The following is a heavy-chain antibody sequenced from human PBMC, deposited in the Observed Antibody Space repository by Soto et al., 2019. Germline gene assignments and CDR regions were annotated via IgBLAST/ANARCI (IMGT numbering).Heavy chain of an antibody. V-gene: IGHV4-59*01. Sequence: SETLSLTCTVSGVSISSYYWNCIRQPPGKGLEWIGYIHYSGSTNYNPSLKSRVTISVDKSKNQFSLKLSSVTAADTAVYYCATGRFSAMVRGVIMFDPWGQGTLVTVSS. CDR1: GVSISSYY. D-gene: IGHD3-10*01. CDR3: ATGRFSAMVRGVIMFDP. J-gene: IGHJ5*02. CDR2: IHYSGST.